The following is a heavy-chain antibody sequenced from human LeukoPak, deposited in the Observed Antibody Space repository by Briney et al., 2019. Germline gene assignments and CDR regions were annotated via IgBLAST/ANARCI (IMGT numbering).Heavy chain of an antibody. D-gene: IGHD7-27*01. CDR1: GFTFSSYS. J-gene: IGHJ4*02. V-gene: IGHV3-48*01. CDR3: AREGDWGPFDY. Sequence: GGSLRLSCAASGFTFSSYSMNWVRQAPGKGLEWVSYISSSSSTIYYADSVKGRFTISRGNAKNSLYLQMNSLRAEDTAVYYCAREGDWGPFDYWGQGTLVTVSS. CDR2: ISSSSSTI.